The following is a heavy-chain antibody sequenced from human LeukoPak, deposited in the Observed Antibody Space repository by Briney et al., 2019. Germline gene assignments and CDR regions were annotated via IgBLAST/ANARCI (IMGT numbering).Heavy chain of an antibody. D-gene: IGHD5-12*01. V-gene: IGHV4-59*01. CDR1: GVSITNYF. CDR2: THNDGSN. J-gene: IGHJ4*02. Sequence: SETLSLTCTVSGVSITNYFWSWIRQPPGKGLEWIGYTHNDGSNSYNPSLNPSLKSRVAISVDTSKNQFFLRLTSATAADTAVYYCARFYTGYAVDHWGQGTLVAVSS. CDR3: ARFYTGYAVDH.